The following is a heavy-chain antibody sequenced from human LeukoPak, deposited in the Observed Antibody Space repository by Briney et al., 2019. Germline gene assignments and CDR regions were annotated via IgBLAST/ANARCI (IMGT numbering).Heavy chain of an antibody. Sequence: SETLSLTCTVSGGSISSSSYYWGWIRQPPGKGLEWIGSIYYSGSTYYNPSLKSRVTMSADTSKNQFSLKLSSVTAADTAVYYCARCRHGNCDYFDYWGQGTLVAVSS. CDR2: IYYSGST. V-gene: IGHV4-39*07. D-gene: IGHD1-7*01. CDR1: GGSISSSSYY. CDR3: ARCRHGNCDYFDY. J-gene: IGHJ4*02.